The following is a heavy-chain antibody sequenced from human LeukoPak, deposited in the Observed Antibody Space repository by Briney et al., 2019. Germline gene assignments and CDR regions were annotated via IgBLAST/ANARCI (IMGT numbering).Heavy chain of an antibody. J-gene: IGHJ4*02. D-gene: IGHD1-7*01. CDR2: IKNKGDGGTT. CDR1: GLTFSTAW. V-gene: IGHV3-15*01. Sequence: GGSLRLSCAVSGLTFSTAWMSWVRQAPGKGLEWVGRIKNKGDGGTTDYAAPVKDRFTISRDDSKNTLYLQMNSLETEDTAVYYCATAHDLRTTIAYYWGQGTLVTVSS. CDR3: ATAHDLRTTIAYY.